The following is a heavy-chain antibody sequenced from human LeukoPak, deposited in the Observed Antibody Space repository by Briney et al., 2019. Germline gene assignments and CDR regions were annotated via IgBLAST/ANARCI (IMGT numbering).Heavy chain of an antibody. D-gene: IGHD2-21*02. Sequence: PGGSLRLSCAPSGFSFSNCGMHWVRQAPGRGLEWVALISYDGTYKYYVDSVKGRFTISRDNSKNTLYLQMNSLRVEDTAVYYCAKYLGLTASSPLEFDPWGLGALVTVSS. CDR3: AKYLGLTASSPLEFDP. CDR1: GFSFSNCG. V-gene: IGHV3-30*18. J-gene: IGHJ5*02. CDR2: ISYDGTYK.